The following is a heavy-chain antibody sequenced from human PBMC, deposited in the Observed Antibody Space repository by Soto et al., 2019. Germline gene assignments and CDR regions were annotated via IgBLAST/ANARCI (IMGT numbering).Heavy chain of an antibody. D-gene: IGHD5-18*01. CDR3: AKNTEAMVTEYGMDV. CDR1: GFTFSSYA. Sequence: GGSLRLSCAASGFTFSSYAMHWVRQAPGKGLEWVAVISYDGSNKYYADSVKGRFTISRDNSKNTLYLQMNSLRAEDTAVYYCAKNTEAMVTEYGMDVWGQGTTVTVSS. J-gene: IGHJ6*02. CDR2: ISYDGSNK. V-gene: IGHV3-30-3*01.